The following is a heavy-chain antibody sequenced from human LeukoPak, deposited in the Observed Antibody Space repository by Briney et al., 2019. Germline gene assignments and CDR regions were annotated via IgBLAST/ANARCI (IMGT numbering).Heavy chain of an antibody. CDR2: ISAGNGNT. CDR3: ARDRGDY. V-gene: IGHV1-3*01. J-gene: IGHJ4*02. D-gene: IGHD3-10*01. Sequence: ASVKVSCKASGYTLTSYAMHWVRQAPGQRLEWMGWISAGNGNTKYSQKFQGRVTITRDTSASTAYMELSSLRSEDTAVYYCARDRGDYWGQGTLVTVSS. CDR1: GYTLTSYA.